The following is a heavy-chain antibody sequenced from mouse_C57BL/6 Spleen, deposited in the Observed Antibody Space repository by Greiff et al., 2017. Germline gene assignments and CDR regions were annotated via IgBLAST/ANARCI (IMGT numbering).Heavy chain of an antibody. CDR2: IDPSDSYT. CDR3: ASYYYGSSHRYFEG. Sequence: VQLQQPGAELVMPGASVKLSCTASGSTFTSYWMHWVKQRPGQGLEWIGEIDPSDSYTNYNQKFKGKSTLTVDKSSSTAYMQLSSLTSEDAAVYYCASYYYGSSHRYFEGWGTGITVTVAS. D-gene: IGHD1-1*01. CDR1: GSTFTSYW. V-gene: IGHV1-69*01. J-gene: IGHJ1*03.